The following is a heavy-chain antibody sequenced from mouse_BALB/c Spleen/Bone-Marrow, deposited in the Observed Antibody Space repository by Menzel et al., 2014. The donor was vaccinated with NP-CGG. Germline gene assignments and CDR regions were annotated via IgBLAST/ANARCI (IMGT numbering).Heavy chain of an antibody. Sequence: QVQLQQSGAELVKPGASVKLSCKASGYTFTSYWMHWVKQRPGQGLEWIGEIDPSDSYTNYNQKFKGKATLTVDKSSSTAYMQLSSLTSEDSAVYYCTRGRTWDFDYWGQGTTLTVSS. CDR2: IDPSDSYT. V-gene: IGHV1-69*02. CDR1: GYTFTSYW. D-gene: IGHD4-1*01. CDR3: TRGRTWDFDY. J-gene: IGHJ2*01.